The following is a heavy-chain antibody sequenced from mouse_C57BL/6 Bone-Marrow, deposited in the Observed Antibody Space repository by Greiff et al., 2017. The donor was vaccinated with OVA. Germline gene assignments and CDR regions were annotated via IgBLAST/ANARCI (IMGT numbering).Heavy chain of an antibody. CDR1: GYTFTSYW. CDR2: IDPSDSYT. CDR3: ARSGGDY. Sequence: VKLQQPGAELVRPGTSVKLSCKASGYTFTSYWMHWVKQRPGQGLEWIGVIDPSDSYTNYNQKFKGKATLTVDTSSSTAYMQLSSLTSEDSAVYYCARSGGDYWGQGTTLTVSS. J-gene: IGHJ2*01. D-gene: IGHD1-1*02. V-gene: IGHV1-59*01.